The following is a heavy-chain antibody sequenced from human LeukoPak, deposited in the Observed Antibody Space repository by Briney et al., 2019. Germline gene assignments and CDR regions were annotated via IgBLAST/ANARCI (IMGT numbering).Heavy chain of an antibody. Sequence: PSETLSLTCTVSGGSISSYYWSWIRQPPGRGLEWIGYIYYGGSTNYSPSLKSRVTISVDTSKNQFSLKLSSVTAADTAVYYCARGKSTSWLYWGQGTLVTVSS. CDR3: ARGKSTSWLY. J-gene: IGHJ4*02. D-gene: IGHD2-2*01. CDR2: IYYGGST. CDR1: GGSISSYY. V-gene: IGHV4-59*01.